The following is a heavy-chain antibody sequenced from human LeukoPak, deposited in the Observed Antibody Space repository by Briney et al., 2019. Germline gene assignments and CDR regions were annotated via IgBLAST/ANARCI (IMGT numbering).Heavy chain of an antibody. CDR2: TRNKANSYTT. V-gene: IGHV3-72*01. CDR1: GFTFSSYA. J-gene: IGHJ4*02. Sequence: GGSLRLSCAASGFTFSSYAMSWVRQAPGKGLEWVGRTRNKANSYTTEYAASVKGRFTISRDDSKNSLYLQMNSLKTEDTAVYYCARGRLRYSSSWYYFDYWGQGTLVTVSS. CDR3: ARGRLRYSSSWYYFDY. D-gene: IGHD6-13*01.